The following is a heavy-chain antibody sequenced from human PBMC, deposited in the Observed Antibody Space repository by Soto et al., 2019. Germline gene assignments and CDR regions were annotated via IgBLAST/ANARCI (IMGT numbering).Heavy chain of an antibody. CDR3: ARGENQLEFGWIDP. CDR1: GYTFSTYA. CDR2: INAGNGHT. Sequence: ASVKVSCKASGYTFSTYAMHWVRQAPGQRLEWMGWINAGNGHTRYSQKFQGRVTITRDTSASTAYMELSSLRSEDTAVYYCARGENQLEFGWIDPWGQGTLVTVSS. V-gene: IGHV1-3*01. J-gene: IGHJ5*02. D-gene: IGHD2-2*01.